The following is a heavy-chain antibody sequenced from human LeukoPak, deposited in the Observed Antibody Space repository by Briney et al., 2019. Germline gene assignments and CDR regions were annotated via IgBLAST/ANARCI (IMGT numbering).Heavy chain of an antibody. Sequence: GASLQISCQASGYIFTTHWIGWVRQLPGKGLEWMGIIYPDDSDIRYSPSFQGQVTISADKSISTAYLQWSSLKASDTAMYYCATMILVGDAFDVWGQGTMVTVSS. V-gene: IGHV5-51*01. D-gene: IGHD2-15*01. CDR3: ATMILVGDAFDV. J-gene: IGHJ3*01. CDR1: GYIFTTHW. CDR2: IYPDDSDI.